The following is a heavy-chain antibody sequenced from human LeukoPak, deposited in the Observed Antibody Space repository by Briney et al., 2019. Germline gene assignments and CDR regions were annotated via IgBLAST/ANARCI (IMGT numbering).Heavy chain of an antibody. V-gene: IGHV3-48*01. D-gene: IGHD6-19*01. J-gene: IGHJ6*03. CDR3: ARDGAVADYYYYYYMDV. CDR2: ISSSSTTI. CDR1: GFTFSTYS. Sequence: GGSLRLSCAASGFTFSTYSMNWVRQAPGKGLEGVSYISSSSTTIYYADSVKGRFTISRDNAKNSLYLQMNSLRAEDTAVYYCARDGAVADYYYYYYMDVWGKGTTVTVSS.